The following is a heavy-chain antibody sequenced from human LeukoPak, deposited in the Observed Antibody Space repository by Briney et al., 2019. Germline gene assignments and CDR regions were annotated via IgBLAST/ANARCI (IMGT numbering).Heavy chain of an antibody. Sequence: GGSLRLSCAASGFTFSSYSMNWVRQAPGKGLEWVSSISSSSSYIYYADSEKGRFTISRDNAKNSLYLQMNSLRAEDTAVYYCARENFGGDYYYGIDVWGRGPTVTVS. CDR1: GFTFSSYS. CDR3: ARENFGGDYYYGIDV. D-gene: IGHD3-3*01. J-gene: IGHJ6*01. CDR2: ISSSSSYI. V-gene: IGHV3-21*01.